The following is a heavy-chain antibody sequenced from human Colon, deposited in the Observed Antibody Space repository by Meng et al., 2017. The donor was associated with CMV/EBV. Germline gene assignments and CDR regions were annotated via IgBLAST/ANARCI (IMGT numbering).Heavy chain of an antibody. CDR3: ERVGGWIGSSSIFGWFDP. J-gene: IGHJ5*02. D-gene: IGHD6-6*01. CDR1: GYTFTEFY. Sequence: QGQLVQAVAEVKIPGASVKVSWQGSGYTFTEFYIHWVRQAPGQGLEWMGLINSNTGDTKYAQKFQNRITMTRDTSINTVYMQLSGLRSDDTAVYYCERVGGWIGSSSIFGWFDPWGQGTLVTVSS. CDR2: INSNTGDT. V-gene: IGHV1-2*02.